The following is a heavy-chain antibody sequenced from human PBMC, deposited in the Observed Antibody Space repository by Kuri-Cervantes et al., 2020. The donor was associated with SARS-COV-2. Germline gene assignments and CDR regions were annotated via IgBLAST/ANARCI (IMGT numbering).Heavy chain of an antibody. J-gene: IGHJ3*02. Sequence: SETLSLTCTVSGGSISSGSYYWSWIRQPAGKGLEWIGRIYTSGSTNYNPSLKSRVTISVDTSKNQFSLKLSSVTAADTAVYYCARGRADIWGQETMVTVSS. CDR2: IYTSGST. CDR1: GGSISSGSYY. V-gene: IGHV4-61*02. CDR3: ARGRADI.